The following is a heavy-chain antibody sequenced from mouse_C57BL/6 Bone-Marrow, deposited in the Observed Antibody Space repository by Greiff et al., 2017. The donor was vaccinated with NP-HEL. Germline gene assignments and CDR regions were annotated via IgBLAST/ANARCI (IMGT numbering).Heavy chain of an antibody. J-gene: IGHJ2*01. V-gene: IGHV1-54*01. CDR3: ARSPPGAYYGSSQYYFDY. CDR1: GYAFTNYL. D-gene: IGHD1-1*01. Sequence: VQLQQSGAELVRPGTSVKVSCKASGYAFTNYLIEWVKQRPGQGLEWIGVINPGSGGTNYNEKFKGKATLTADKSSSTAYMQLSSLTSEDSAVYFCARSPPGAYYGSSQYYFDYWGQGTTLTVSS. CDR2: INPGSGGT.